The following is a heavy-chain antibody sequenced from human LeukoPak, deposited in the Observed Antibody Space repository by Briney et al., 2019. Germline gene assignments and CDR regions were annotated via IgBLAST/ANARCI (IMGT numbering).Heavy chain of an antibody. D-gene: IGHD5-24*01. CDR3: ARHARRDGYTYQFDY. J-gene: IGHJ4*02. Sequence: SETLSLTCTVSGGSINSYYWSWIRQPPGKELEWLGYIYYSGTTNYNPSFKGRVTMSVDTSKNQFSLKLSSVTAADTAVYYCARHARRDGYTYQFDYWGQGTLVTVSS. CDR1: GGSINSYY. V-gene: IGHV4-59*08. CDR2: IYYSGTT.